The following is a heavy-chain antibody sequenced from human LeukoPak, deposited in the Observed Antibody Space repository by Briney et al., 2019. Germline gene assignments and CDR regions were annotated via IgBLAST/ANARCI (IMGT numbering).Heavy chain of an antibody. D-gene: IGHD1-26*01. J-gene: IGHJ4*01. V-gene: IGHV4-39*07. CDR1: GGSINSGSHY. CDR2: IYYSGSP. CDR3: VRDRVGTTGVPYFDF. Sequence: SETLSLTCTVSGGSINSGSHYWGWIRQPPGKGLEWIGSIYYSGSPNYNPSLKSRVTISIDTSKNQFSLKLSSVTAADTAVYYCVRDRVGTTGVPYFDFWGQGTLVTVSS.